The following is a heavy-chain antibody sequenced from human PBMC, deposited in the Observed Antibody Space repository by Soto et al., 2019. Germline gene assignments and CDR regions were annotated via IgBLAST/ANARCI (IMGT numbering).Heavy chain of an antibody. CDR2: ISAYNGNT. CDR1: GYTFTSYG. CDR3: ARIGYCSSTSCYSVLYGPHGFDP. Sequence: QVQLVQSGAEVKKPGASVKVSCKASGYTFTSYGISWVRQAPGQGLEWMGWISAYNGNTNYAQKLQGRVTMTTDTSTSTAYMGLRRLRSDDTAVYYCARIGYCSSTSCYSVLYGPHGFDPWGQGTLVTVSS. V-gene: IGHV1-18*01. D-gene: IGHD2-2*01. J-gene: IGHJ5*02.